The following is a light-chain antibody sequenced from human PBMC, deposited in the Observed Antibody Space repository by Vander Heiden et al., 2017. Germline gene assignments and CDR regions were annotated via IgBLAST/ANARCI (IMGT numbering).Light chain of an antibody. J-gene: IGLJ2*01. Sequence: SYELPQPPPVPVSPGQTASITCSGDKLGDKYACWYQQKPGQSPVLVIYRDSKRPSGIPERFSGCNSENTATLTSSGTQAMDEADYYCQAWDSSAHVVFGGGTKLTVL. V-gene: IGLV3-1*01. CDR1: KLGDKY. CDR2: RDS. CDR3: QAWDSSAHVV.